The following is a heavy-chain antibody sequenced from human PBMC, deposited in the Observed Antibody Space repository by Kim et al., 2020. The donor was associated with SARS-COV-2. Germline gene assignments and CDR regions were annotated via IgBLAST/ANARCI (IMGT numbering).Heavy chain of an antibody. V-gene: IGHV3-23*01. D-gene: IGHD2-2*01. J-gene: IGHJ4*02. CDR2: ISGSGGST. CDR3: ATTPTPIVVVPAAHFDY. CDR1: GFTFSSYA. Sequence: GGSLRLSCAASGFTFSSYAMSWVRQAPGKGLEWVSAISGSGGSTYYADSVKGRFTISRDNSKNTLYLQMNSLRAEDTAVYYCATTPTPIVVVPAAHFDYWGQGTLVTVSS.